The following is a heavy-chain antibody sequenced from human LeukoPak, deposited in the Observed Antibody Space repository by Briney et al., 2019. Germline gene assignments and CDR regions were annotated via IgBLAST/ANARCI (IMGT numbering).Heavy chain of an antibody. Sequence: GGSLRLSCAASGFTFSTSGRNWVRQAPGRGLEWVSSISPTGGAIFYADSVRGRFTISRDSAKSSLFLQMNSLKAEDTALYFCASGIREQGFDSWGQGTLVTVSS. V-gene: IGHV3-21*01. CDR2: ISPTGGAI. J-gene: IGHJ4*02. CDR1: GFTFSTSG. CDR3: ASGIREQGFDS. D-gene: IGHD1-1*01.